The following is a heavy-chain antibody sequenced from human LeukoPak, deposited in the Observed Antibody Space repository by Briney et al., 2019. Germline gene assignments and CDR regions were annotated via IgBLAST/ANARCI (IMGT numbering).Heavy chain of an antibody. V-gene: IGHV1-2*02. Sequence: ASVKVSCKASGYTFSGHYMHWVRQAPGQGLEWMGWIKPSSGATNYAQKFRGRVTMTRDTSNRTSYMELSRLRSDDTALYYCASCYYDSSGYYYFDYWGQGTMVTVSS. CDR1: GYTFSGHY. CDR2: IKPSSGAT. D-gene: IGHD3-22*01. J-gene: IGHJ4*02. CDR3: ASCYYDSSGYYYFDY.